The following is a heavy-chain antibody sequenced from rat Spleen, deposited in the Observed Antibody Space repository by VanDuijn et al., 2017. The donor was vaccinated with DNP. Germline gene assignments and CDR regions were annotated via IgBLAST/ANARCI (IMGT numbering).Heavy chain of an antibody. CDR1: GFTLSNFY. V-gene: IGHV5-25*01. J-gene: IGHJ4*01. D-gene: IGHD1-2*01. Sequence: EVQLVESGGGLVQPGRSLKLSCVASGFTLSNFYMAWVRQAPKKGLEWVATISTSGIRTYYPDSVKGRFTISRDNAKTSLYLQTNSLKSEDTATYYCARIRAITIIPIPDYYYAMDAWGQGTSVTVSS. CDR2: ISTSGIRT. CDR3: ARIRAITIIPIPDYYYAMDA.